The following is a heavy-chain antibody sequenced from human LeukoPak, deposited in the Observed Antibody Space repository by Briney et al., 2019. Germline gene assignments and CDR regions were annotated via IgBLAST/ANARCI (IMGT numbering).Heavy chain of an antibody. V-gene: IGHV4-39*07. D-gene: IGHD2-2*01. Sequence: SETLSLTCTVSGGSISSSSYYWGWIRQPPGKGLEWIGSIYCGSTYYNPSLKSRVTISVDTSKNQFSLKLSSVTAADTAVYYCAVGEVVPAAMFYFQHWGQGTLVTVSS. CDR1: GGSISSSSYY. J-gene: IGHJ1*01. CDR2: IYCGST. CDR3: AVGEVVPAAMFYFQH.